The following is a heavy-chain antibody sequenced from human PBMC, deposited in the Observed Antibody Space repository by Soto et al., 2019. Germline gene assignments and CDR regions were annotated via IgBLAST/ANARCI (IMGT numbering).Heavy chain of an antibody. J-gene: IGHJ6*02. CDR3: ASASSGYYLRYYYGMDV. CDR1: GGSFNNYY. V-gene: IGHV4-34*01. CDR2: INHSGST. Sequence: SETLSLTCAVYGGSFNNYYWRWIRQPPGKGLEWIGEINHSGSTNYNPSLKSRVTISVDTSKNQFSLKLSSVTAADTAVYYCASASSGYYLRYYYGMDVWGQGTTVTVSS. D-gene: IGHD3-22*01.